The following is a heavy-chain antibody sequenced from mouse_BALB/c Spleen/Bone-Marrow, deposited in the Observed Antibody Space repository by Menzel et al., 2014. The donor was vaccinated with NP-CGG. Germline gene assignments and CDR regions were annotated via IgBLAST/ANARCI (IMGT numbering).Heavy chain of an antibody. V-gene: IGHV1S132*01. D-gene: IGHD1-1*01. CDR1: GYTFTNYW. Sequence: VQLVESGAELVKPGASVKLSCKTSGYTFTNYWIQWVKQRPGQGLRWIGEIFPGTGTTYYNEKFKGKATLTIDTSSSTAYMQLSSLTSEDSAVYFCARHYYGSSDAMDYWGQGTSVTVSS. CDR2: IFPGTGTT. J-gene: IGHJ4*01. CDR3: ARHYYGSSDAMDY.